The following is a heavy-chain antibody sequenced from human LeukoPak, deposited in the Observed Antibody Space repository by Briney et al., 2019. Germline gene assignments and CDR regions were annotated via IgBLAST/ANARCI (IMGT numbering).Heavy chain of an antibody. Sequence: PSETLSLTCTVSGGSISSYYWSWIRQPPGKGLEWIGYIYYSGSTNYNPSLKSRVTISVDTSKNQFSLKLGSGTAADTAVYYCARVAGSGNSGWNYFDYWGQGTLVTVSS. CDR3: ARVAGSGNSGWNYFDY. CDR1: GGSISSYY. CDR2: IYYSGST. V-gene: IGHV4-59*01. D-gene: IGHD6-19*01. J-gene: IGHJ4*02.